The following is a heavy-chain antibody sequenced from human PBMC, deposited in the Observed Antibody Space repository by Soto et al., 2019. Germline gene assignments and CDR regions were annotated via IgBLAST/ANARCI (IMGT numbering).Heavy chain of an antibody. CDR2: INTGMANT. J-gene: IGHJ4*02. D-gene: IGHD2-2*03. CDR3: ARAGGYCSSSSCYLDF. CDR1: GYIFTSYA. V-gene: IGHV1-3*04. Sequence: ASVKVSCKASGYIFTSYAVHWVRQAPGQRLEWMGWINTGMANTKYSQNFQGRVTITMDTSAGTAYLDLSSLRSEDTAVYYCARAGGYCSSSSCYLDFWGQGTLVTVSS.